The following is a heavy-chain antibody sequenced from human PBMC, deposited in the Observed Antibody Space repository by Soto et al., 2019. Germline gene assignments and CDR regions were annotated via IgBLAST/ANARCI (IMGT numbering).Heavy chain of an antibody. CDR2: ISAYNGNT. J-gene: IGHJ4*02. V-gene: IGHV1-18*01. Sequence: QVQLVQSGAEVKKPGASVKVSCKASGYTFTSYGISWVRQAPGQGLEWMGWISAYNGNTNYAQKLQGRVTMTTDTSTGTADRELRSLRSDDTAVYYCARESSSSCHDYWGQGTLVTVSS. CDR1: GYTFTSYG. CDR3: ARESSSSCHDY. D-gene: IGHD6-13*01.